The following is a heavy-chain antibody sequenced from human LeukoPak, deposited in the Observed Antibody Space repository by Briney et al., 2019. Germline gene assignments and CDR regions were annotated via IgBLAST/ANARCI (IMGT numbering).Heavy chain of an antibody. CDR1: GSTFSSYW. CDR2: INSDGSST. D-gene: IGHD3-16*01. CDR3: ARSSGGFDH. V-gene: IGHV3-74*01. Sequence: GGSLRLSCAASGSTFSSYWMHWVRQAPGKGLVWASLINSDGSSTSYVDSVKGRFTISRDNAKNTLYLQMNSLRAEDTAVYYCARSSGGFDHWGQGTQVTVSS. J-gene: IGHJ4*02.